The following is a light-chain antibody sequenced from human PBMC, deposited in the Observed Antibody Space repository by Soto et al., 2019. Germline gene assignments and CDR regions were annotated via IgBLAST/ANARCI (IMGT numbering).Light chain of an antibody. V-gene: IGKV3-20*01. J-gene: IGKJ1*01. CDR2: GAS. Sequence: EIVLTQSPGTLSLSPVERVTLSCRASQSVNSSYLAWYQHKPGQAPRLLIYGASTRATGIPDRFSGSGSGTDFTLTIARLEPGDFAVYYCQQYGNSPQTLGQGNKVDIK. CDR1: QSVNSSY. CDR3: QQYGNSPQT.